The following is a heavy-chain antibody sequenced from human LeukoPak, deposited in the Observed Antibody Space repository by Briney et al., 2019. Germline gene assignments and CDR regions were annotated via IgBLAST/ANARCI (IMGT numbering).Heavy chain of an antibody. CDR2: IYTSGST. CDR1: GGSISSGSYY. D-gene: IGHD2-21*01. Sequence: SETLSLTCTVSGGSISSGSYYWSWIRQPAGKGLEWIGRIYTSGSTNYNPSLKSRVTIAVDTSKNQFSLKLSSVTPADTAVYYCARVLDIRGGDLPRFDPWGQGTLVTVSS. V-gene: IGHV4-61*02. CDR3: ARVLDIRGGDLPRFDP. J-gene: IGHJ5*02.